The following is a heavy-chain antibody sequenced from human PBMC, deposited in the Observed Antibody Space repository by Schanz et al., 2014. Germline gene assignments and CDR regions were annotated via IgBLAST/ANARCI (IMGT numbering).Heavy chain of an antibody. J-gene: IGHJ3*02. CDR1: GFTFSSYC. Sequence: EVQLVESGGGLVQPGGSLRLSCAASGFTFSSYCINWVRQAPGKGLEWVANIKQDGSEKYYVDSVKGRFTISRDNAKNSLYLQMNSLRAEDTAVYYCAKCIGWYGRCAFDIWGQGTMVTVSS. D-gene: IGHD6-19*01. V-gene: IGHV3-7*01. CDR2: IKQDGSEK. CDR3: AKCIGWYGRCAFDI.